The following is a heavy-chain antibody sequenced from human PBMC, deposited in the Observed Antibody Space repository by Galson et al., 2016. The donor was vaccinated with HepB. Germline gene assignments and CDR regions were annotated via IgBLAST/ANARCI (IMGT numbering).Heavy chain of an antibody. Sequence: LVKPTQTLTLTCTFSGFSVSTSGMCVSWIRQPPGKGLEWIGYIYNSGITYYKSSLKSRVTISVDTSKNQFSLKLSSVTAADTAVYFCARAYGRRAEFDYWGQGTLVTVSS. CDR3: ARAYGRRAEFDY. CDR1: GFSVSTSGMC. D-gene: IGHD3-10*02. CDR2: IYNSGIT. V-gene: IGHV4-30-4*08. J-gene: IGHJ4*02.